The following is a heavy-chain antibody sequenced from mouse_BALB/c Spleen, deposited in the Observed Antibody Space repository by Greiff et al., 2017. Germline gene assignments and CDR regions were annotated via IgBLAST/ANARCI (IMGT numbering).Heavy chain of an antibody. CDR1: GYTFTSYW. D-gene: IGHD2-4*01. CDR2: INPSTGYT. Sequence: QVQLKQSGAELAKPGASVKMSCKASGYTFTSYWMHWVKQRPGQGLEWIGYINPSTGYTEYNQKFKDKATLTADKSSSTAYMQLSSLTSEDSAFYYCARGSTMITRFAYWGQGTLVTVSA. V-gene: IGHV1-7*01. J-gene: IGHJ3*01. CDR3: ARGSTMITRFAY.